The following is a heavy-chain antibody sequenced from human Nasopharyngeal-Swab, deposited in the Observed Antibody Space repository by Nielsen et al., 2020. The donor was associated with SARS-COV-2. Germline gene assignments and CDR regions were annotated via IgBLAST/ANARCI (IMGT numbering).Heavy chain of an antibody. CDR1: KFTFDDYA. Sequence: SLKISCAASKFTFDDYAMHWVRQAPGKGLEWVSGISWNSGNIAYTDSVKGRFTISRDNSKNTLYLQMNSLRAEDTAVYYCAKACFTMVRGVSPFDYWGQGTLVTVSS. D-gene: IGHD3-10*01. CDR3: AKACFTMVRGVSPFDY. V-gene: IGHV3-9*01. CDR2: ISWNSGNI. J-gene: IGHJ4*02.